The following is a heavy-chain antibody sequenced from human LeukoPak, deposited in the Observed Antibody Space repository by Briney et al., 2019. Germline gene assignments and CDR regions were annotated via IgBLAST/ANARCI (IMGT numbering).Heavy chain of an antibody. CDR3: ARFVPYFDY. CDR2: IRSKAYGGTT. V-gene: IGHV3-49*04. J-gene: IGHJ4*02. D-gene: IGHD3-10*01. CDR1: GFTFGDYA. Sequence: GGSLRLSCTASGFTFGDYAVSWVRQAPGKGLEWVGFIRSKAYGGTTEYVASVKGRFTISRDDSKSIAYLQLNSLKTEDTAVYYCARFVPYFDYWGQGTLVTVSS.